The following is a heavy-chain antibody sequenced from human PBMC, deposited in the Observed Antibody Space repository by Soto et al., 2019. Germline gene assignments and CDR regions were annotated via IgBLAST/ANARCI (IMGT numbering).Heavy chain of an antibody. CDR1: GYTFSTSG. V-gene: IGHV1-18*01. CDR3: ARAGAAPYYFYGMDV. D-gene: IGHD2-15*01. J-gene: IGHJ6*02. CDR2: ISTYNGDT. Sequence: QVQLVQSGAEVRKPGASVKVSCKASGYTFSTSGMSWLRQAPGQGLEWMGWISTYNGDTNHAPKFQDRVTMSADTSTSTVYMELRSLRSDDTAVYYCARAGAAPYYFYGMDVWGQGTRVTVSS.